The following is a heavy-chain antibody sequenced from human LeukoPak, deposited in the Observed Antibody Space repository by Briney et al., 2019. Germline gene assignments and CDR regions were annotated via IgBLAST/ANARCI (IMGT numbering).Heavy chain of an antibody. CDR1: GGSISSSSYY. V-gene: IGHV4-39*01. Sequence: PSETLSLTCTVSGGSISSSSYYWGWIRQPPGKGLEWIGSIYYSGSTYYNPSLKSRVTISVDTSKNQSSLKLSSVTAADTAVYYCARAWYYYDSSGSTSFCFDYWGQGTLVTVSS. J-gene: IGHJ4*02. D-gene: IGHD3-22*01. CDR2: IYYSGST. CDR3: ARAWYYYDSSGSTSFCFDY.